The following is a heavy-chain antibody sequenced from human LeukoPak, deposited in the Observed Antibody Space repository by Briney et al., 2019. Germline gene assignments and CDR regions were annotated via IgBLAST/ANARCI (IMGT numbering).Heavy chain of an antibody. D-gene: IGHD3-10*01. Sequence: GGSLRLXCAASGFTYDDYAMHWVRRAPGEGLESVSLISGDGGSTYYADSVKCRFTISRENSKNSLYLQMNSLRTEDTTLYYGAIDGEAGATYYYYYYMDVWGKGTTVTVSS. CDR2: ISGDGGST. V-gene: IGHV3-43*02. CDR1: GFTYDDYA. CDR3: AIDGEAGATYYYYYYMDV. J-gene: IGHJ6*03.